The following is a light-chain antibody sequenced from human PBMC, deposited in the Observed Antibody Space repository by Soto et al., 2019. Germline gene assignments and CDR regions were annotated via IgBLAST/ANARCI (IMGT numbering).Light chain of an antibody. Sequence: VMRQSPATLSVSPGERATLSCRASQSFSSNVAWYQQKPGQAPRLLIYGTSTRVTGIPARFSGSGSGTEFTLTISSLQSEDFAVYYCPPYNNGPPVTFGQGTKVDIK. CDR3: PPYNNGPPVT. J-gene: IGKJ1*01. CDR2: GTS. CDR1: QSFSSN. V-gene: IGKV3-15*01.